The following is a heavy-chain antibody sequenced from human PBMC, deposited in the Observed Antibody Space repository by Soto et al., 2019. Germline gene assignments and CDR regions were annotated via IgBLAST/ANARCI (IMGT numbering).Heavy chain of an antibody. V-gene: IGHV5-51*01. Sequence: PGESLKISCKGSGYSFTTYWIGWVRQIPGKGLEWMGIIYPGDSDSRYSPSFQGQVTISADKSIGTAFLQWSSLRASDTALYYCARVGQGVTTLNWYFDLWGRGTLVTVSS. D-gene: IGHD4-17*01. CDR1: GYSFTTYW. CDR3: ARVGQGVTTLNWYFDL. J-gene: IGHJ2*01. CDR2: IYPGDSDS.